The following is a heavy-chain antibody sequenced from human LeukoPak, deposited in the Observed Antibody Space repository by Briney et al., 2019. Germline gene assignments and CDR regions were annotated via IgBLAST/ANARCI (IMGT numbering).Heavy chain of an antibody. V-gene: IGHV4-39*07. Sequence: SETLSLTCTVSGGSISSGTYYWGWIRQPPGNGLEWIGTIYYSGSGSTYYNPSLRSRVTISVDTSKNQFSLKLSSVTAADTAVYYCASIDIHDYGVTKPVDYWGQGTLVTVSS. D-gene: IGHD4-17*01. CDR1: GGSISSGTYY. CDR2: IYYSGSGST. CDR3: ASIDIHDYGVTKPVDY. J-gene: IGHJ4*02.